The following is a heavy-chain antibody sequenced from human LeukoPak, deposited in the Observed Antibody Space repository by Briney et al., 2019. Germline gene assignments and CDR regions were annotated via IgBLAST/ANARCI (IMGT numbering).Heavy chain of an antibody. Sequence: GGSLRLSCAASGFTFNSFAMNWVRQAPGKGLEWVSSISGSDGSSHYADFVKGRFAISRDNSKNTLHLQMNSLRAEDTAVYYCAKSLGVGGSTRYTGFDQWGQGTLVTVSS. CDR1: GFTFNSFA. CDR3: AKSLGVGGSTRYTGFDQ. D-gene: IGHD3-16*02. CDR2: ISGSDGSS. V-gene: IGHV3-23*01. J-gene: IGHJ4*02.